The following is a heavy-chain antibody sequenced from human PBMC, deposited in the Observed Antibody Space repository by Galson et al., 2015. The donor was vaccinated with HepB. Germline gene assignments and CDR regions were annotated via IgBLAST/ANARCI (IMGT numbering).Heavy chain of an antibody. V-gene: IGHV1-18*01. CDR3: ARGALVVAVGATQNNWFDP. CDR2: ISPYNRYT. D-gene: IGHD2-15*01. CDR1: GYTFSSYP. J-gene: IGHJ5*02. Sequence: SVKVSCKASGYTFSSYPITWVRQAPGQGLEWVGWISPYNRYTNYAQNFQGRVTMTTDTSTTTTYMELRSLRSDDTAVYYCARGALVVAVGATQNNWFDPWGRGTLVTVSS.